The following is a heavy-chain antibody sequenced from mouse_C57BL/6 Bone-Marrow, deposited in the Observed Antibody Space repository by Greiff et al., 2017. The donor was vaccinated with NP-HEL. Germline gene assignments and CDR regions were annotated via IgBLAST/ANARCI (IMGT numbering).Heavy chain of an antibody. CDR2: IRNKANNPAT. Sequence: EVKVEESGGGLVQPGGSMKLSCAASGFTFSDAWMDWVRQPPEKGLEWVAEIRNKANNPATYYAESVKGRFTISRDDSKSSVYLQMNSVRAEDTGNYYCTRGGYYRDDWGKGTTLTVSS. V-gene: IGHV6-6*01. J-gene: IGHJ2*01. CDR3: TRGGYYRDD. CDR1: GFTFSDAW. D-gene: IGHD2-3*01.